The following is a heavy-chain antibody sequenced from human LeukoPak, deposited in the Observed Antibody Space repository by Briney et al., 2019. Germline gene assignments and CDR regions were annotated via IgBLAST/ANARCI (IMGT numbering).Heavy chain of an antibody. J-gene: IGHJ4*02. CDR3: ARGFSSSSSYFFDY. Sequence: ASVKVSCKASGYTFTGYYMHWVRQAPGQGLEWMGWINPNSGGTNYAQDFHGRVTMTKDTSISTAYMELSRLRSEDTAVYYCARGFSSSSSYFFDYWGQGTLVAVSS. V-gene: IGHV1-2*02. D-gene: IGHD6-19*01. CDR2: INPNSGGT. CDR1: GYTFTGYY.